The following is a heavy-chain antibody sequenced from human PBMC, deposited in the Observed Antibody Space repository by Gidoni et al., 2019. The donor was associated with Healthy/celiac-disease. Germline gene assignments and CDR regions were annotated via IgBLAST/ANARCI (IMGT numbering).Heavy chain of an antibody. D-gene: IGHD3-22*01. CDR3: ARLGFYDENSGYPYWYFDL. CDR1: GGSVSNKNHY. V-gene: IGHV4-39*01. CDR2: VYYSGST. Sequence: QLQLQESGPGLVRPSETLSLTCTVPGGSVSNKNHYWGWIRQPPGNGLEWIGSVYYSGSTYYNPTLKSRVTISVDTSKNDFSLKLTSVTAADTAVYYCARLGFYDENSGYPYWYFDLWGRGTLVTVSS. J-gene: IGHJ2*01.